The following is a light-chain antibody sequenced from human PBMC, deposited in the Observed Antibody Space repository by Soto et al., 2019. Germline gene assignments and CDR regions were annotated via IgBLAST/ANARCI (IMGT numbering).Light chain of an antibody. Sequence: VLTQSPGTLSLSPGERATPSCRTSQTVGNYLAWYQQRPGQTPRLLIYDISKRATGIPARFSGSGSGTDFTLTISSLEPEDFAVYYCQQCSNWPITFGQGTRLEIK. J-gene: IGKJ5*01. CDR3: QQCSNWPIT. CDR1: QTVGNY. CDR2: DIS. V-gene: IGKV3-11*01.